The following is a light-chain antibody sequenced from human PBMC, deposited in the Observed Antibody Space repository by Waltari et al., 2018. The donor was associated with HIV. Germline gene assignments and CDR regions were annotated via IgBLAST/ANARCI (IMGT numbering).Light chain of an antibody. J-gene: IGLJ3*02. V-gene: IGLV2-23*02. CDR1: SSDVGTYNL. Sequence: ISCTGTSSDVGTYNLVSWYQQHPGKAPKLMIYEVTKRPSGVSNRFSGSKSGNTASLTISGLQADDEADYYCCSYAGSSTFEVFGGGTKVTVL. CDR2: EVT. CDR3: CSYAGSSTFEV.